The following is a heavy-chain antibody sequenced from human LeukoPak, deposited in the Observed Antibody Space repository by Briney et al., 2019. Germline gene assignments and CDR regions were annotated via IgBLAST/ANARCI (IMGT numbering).Heavy chain of an antibody. CDR2: ISSSSSYI. J-gene: IGHJ4*02. V-gene: IGHV3-21*01. D-gene: IGHD3-22*01. Sequence: KSGGSLRLSCAASGFTFDDYTMHWVRQAPGKGLEWVSSISSSSSYIYYADSVKGRFTISRDNAKNSLYLQMNSLSTEDTAVYYCARVYYDSSGYYDYWGQGTLVTVSS. CDR3: ARVYYDSSGYYDY. CDR1: GFTFDDYT.